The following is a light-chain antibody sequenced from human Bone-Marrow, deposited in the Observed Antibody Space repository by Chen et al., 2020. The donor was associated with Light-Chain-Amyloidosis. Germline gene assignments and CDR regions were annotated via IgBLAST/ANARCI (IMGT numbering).Light chain of an antibody. CDR3: QVWDRSSDRPV. CDR1: NIGSTS. CDR2: DDS. V-gene: IGLV3-21*02. J-gene: IGLJ3*02. Sequence: SYVLTQPSSVSVAPGQTATIACGGNNIGSTSVHWYQQKPGQAPLLVGYDDSDRPSGIPERLSGSNSGNTATLTISRVEAGEEADYYCQVWDRSSDRPVFGGGTKLTVL.